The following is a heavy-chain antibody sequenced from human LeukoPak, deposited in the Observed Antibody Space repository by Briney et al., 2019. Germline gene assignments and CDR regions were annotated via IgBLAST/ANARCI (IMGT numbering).Heavy chain of an antibody. J-gene: IGHJ3*02. D-gene: IGHD5-24*01. CDR2: IYYSEST. Sequence: PSETLSLTCTVSGGSISSSSYYWRWIPQPPGKGLEWFESIYYSESTYYNPSLKSRVTISVDTYKNQFSLKLSSVTAADTAVYYCARVVFMRWIQFSHRSAFDIWGQGTMVTVSS. V-gene: IGHV4-39*07. CDR3: ARVVFMRWIQFSHRSAFDI. CDR1: GGSISSSSYY.